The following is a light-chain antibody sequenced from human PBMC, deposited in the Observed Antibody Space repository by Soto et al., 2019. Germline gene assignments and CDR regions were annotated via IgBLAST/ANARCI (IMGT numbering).Light chain of an antibody. J-gene: IGLJ2*01. CDR2: EVS. CDR1: SSDVGGYNY. Sequence: QSVLTQPASVSGSPGQSIIISCTGTSSDVGGYNYVSWYQQHPGKAPKLIIFEVSDRPSGISNRFAGSKSGTMASLTISGLQSEDEADYFCSSYTSTSALVFGGGTKVTVL. V-gene: IGLV2-14*01. CDR3: SSYTSTSALV.